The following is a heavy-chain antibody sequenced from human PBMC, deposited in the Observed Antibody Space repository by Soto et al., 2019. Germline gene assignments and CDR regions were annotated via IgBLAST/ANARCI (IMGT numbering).Heavy chain of an antibody. J-gene: IGHJ5*02. V-gene: IGHV1-18*01. CDR2: ISAYNGNS. Sequence: QVQLVQSGAEVKKPGASVKVSCKASGYTFTSYGISWVRQAPGQGLEWMGWISAYNGNSNYAQKLQGRVTMTTDTSTSTAYMELRSLRSDDTAVYYCARSGYCSSTSCYRPWFDPWGQGTLVTVSS. CDR1: GYTFTSYG. CDR3: ARSGYCSSTSCYRPWFDP. D-gene: IGHD2-2*01.